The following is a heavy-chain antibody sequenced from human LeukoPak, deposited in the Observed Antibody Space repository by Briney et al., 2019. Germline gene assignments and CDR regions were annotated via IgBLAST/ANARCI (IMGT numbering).Heavy chain of an antibody. CDR1: GFTFSNYA. Sequence: GGSLRLSCAASGFTFSNYAMSWVRQAPGKGLDWVSTIIGSGGSTYNADSVKGRFTISRDNSKNTLYLQMNSLRDEDTAVYYCAKVAVVVPASIRQGFDHWGQGTLVTVSS. D-gene: IGHD2-2*02. CDR2: IIGSGGST. J-gene: IGHJ4*02. CDR3: AKVAVVVPASIRQGFDH. V-gene: IGHV3-23*01.